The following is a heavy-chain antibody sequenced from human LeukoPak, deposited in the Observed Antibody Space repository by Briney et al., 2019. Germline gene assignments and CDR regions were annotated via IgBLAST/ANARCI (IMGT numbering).Heavy chain of an antibody. V-gene: IGHV3-33*01. D-gene: IGHD3-10*01. CDR1: GFTFSSYG. J-gene: IGHJ5*01. CDR3: ARGGGLLSPFDS. CDR2: IWYDGSNK. Sequence: QTGGSLRLSCAASGFTFSSYGMHWVRQAPGKGLEWVAVIWYDGSNKYYADSVKGRFTISRDNSKNTLYLQMNSLRAEDTAVYYCARGGGLLSPFDSWGQGTLVTVSS.